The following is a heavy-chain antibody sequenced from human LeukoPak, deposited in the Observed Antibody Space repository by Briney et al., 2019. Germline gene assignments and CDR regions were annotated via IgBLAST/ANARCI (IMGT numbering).Heavy chain of an antibody. CDR2: ISSSSSYI. Sequence: GGSLRLSCAASGFIFSSYSMNWVRQAPGKGLEWVSSISSSSSYIYYADSVKGRFTISRDNAKNSLYLQMNSLRAEDTAVYYCARNIAAAGTGLDYWGQGTLVTVSS. CDR3: ARNIAAAGTGLDY. CDR1: GFIFSSYS. D-gene: IGHD6-13*01. J-gene: IGHJ4*02. V-gene: IGHV3-21*01.